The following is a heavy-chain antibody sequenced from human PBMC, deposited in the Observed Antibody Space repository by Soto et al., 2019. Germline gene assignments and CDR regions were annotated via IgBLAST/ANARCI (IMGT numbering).Heavy chain of an antibody. CDR3: ARGSLSTETANALDV. Sequence: QVQLHESGPGLVKPSETLSLTCTVSGGSISNFYWSWIRQSPGRGLEWIGYGYMYYSGSTYYNPSLEIRVTISVDTSKNQISLRLTSVTADDTALYYCARGSLSTETANALDVWGPGTMVTVSS. V-gene: IGHV4-59*01. CDR2: MYYSGST. J-gene: IGHJ3*01. D-gene: IGHD2-21*02. CDR1: GGSISNFY.